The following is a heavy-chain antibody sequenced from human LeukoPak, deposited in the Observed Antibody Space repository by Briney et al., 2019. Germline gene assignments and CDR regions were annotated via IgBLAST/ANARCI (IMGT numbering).Heavy chain of an antibody. CDR1: GFTFNNAW. D-gene: IGHD5-12*01. V-gene: IGHV3-74*01. J-gene: IGHJ4*02. Sequence: GGSLRLSCTASGFTFNNAWMNWVRQAPGKRLVWVSRINSDGSSTNYADSVKGRFTISRDNAKNTLYLQMNSLRAEDTAVYYCVRYSGYDSVWGQGTLVTVSS. CDR2: INSDGSST. CDR3: VRYSGYDSV.